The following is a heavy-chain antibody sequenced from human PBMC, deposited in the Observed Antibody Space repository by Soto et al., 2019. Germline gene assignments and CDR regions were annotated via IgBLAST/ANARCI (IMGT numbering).Heavy chain of an antibody. D-gene: IGHD3-10*01. Sequence: QVQLQESGPGLVKPSGTLSLTCAVSGGSISSSNWWSWVRQTPGKGLEWIGEIYHSGSTNYNPSLKGRVNILVDKSKNQFSLKLSSVSAADTAVYYCARERAFGESSPGYYYYGMDVWGQGTTVTVSS. CDR3: ARERAFGESSPGYYYYGMDV. V-gene: IGHV4-4*02. J-gene: IGHJ6*02. CDR1: GGSISSSNW. CDR2: IYHSGST.